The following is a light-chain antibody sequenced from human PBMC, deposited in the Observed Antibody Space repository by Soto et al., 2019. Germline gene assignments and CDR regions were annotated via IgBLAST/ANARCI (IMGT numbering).Light chain of an antibody. CDR3: MQALQIPLT. Sequence: DIVMTQSPVSLPVTPGEPASISCRSSQSLLHSHGYTYLDWYLQKPGQSPQLLIYMGSTRASGVPDRFSGSESDTDCTLKISSVEAEDVGVYYCMQALQIPLTFGGGTEGEIK. CDR1: QSLLHSHGYTY. CDR2: MGS. J-gene: IGKJ4*01. V-gene: IGKV2-28*01.